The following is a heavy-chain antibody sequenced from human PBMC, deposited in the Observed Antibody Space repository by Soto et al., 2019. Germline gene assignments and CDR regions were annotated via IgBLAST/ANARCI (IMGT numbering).Heavy chain of an antibody. Sequence: VKVTRTAYEYIFTNNIITCLRQALRHPLEWMGWIHTAKGNTKDCQKFEGRVALTRDTDASTAYIELNRLRCDDTAVYYCARDPLWTYTWDYARLHHLDPWGQGTVLAVSS. V-gene: IGHV1-3*04. J-gene: IGHJ5*02. CDR3: ARDPLWTYTWDYARLHHLDP. CDR2: IHTAKGNT. D-gene: IGHD1-20*01. CDR1: EYIFTNNI.